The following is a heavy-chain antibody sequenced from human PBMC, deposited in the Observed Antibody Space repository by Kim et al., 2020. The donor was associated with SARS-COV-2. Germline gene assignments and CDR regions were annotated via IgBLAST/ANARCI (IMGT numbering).Heavy chain of an antibody. CDR3: ARGRQQLVLPHYYYYGMDV. D-gene: IGHD6-13*01. J-gene: IGHJ6*02. CDR1: GGSISSGGYY. CDR2: IYYSGST. V-gene: IGHV4-31*03. Sequence: SETLSLTCTVSGGSISSGGYYWSWIRQHPGKGLEWIGYIYYSGSTYYNPSLKSRVTISVDTSKNQFSLKLSSVTAADTAVYYCARGRQQLVLPHYYYYGMDVWGQGTTVTVSS.